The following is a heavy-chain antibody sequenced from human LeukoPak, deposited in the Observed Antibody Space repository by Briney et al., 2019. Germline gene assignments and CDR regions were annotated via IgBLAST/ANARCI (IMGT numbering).Heavy chain of an antibody. CDR3: ARDRAEARPLAGY. D-gene: IGHD3-3*02. CDR2: LYPHSGAT. Sequence: GASVKVSCKASGYTFTSYYIHWVRQAPGQGLEWMGRLYPHSGATIYAQNFQDRVTMTRDTSLSTAYMELTGLTSDDTAVYYCARDRAEARPLAGYRGQGTLVTVSS. CDR1: GYTFTSYY. J-gene: IGHJ4*02. V-gene: IGHV1-2*06.